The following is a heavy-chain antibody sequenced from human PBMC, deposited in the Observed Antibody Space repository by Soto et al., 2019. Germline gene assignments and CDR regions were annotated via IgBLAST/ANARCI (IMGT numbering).Heavy chain of an antibody. CDR1: GGTFSSYA. CDR2: IIPIFGTA. CDR3: ARAPAGDYVDSNLNNWLDP. Sequence: SVKVSCKASGGTFSSYAISWVRQAPGQGLGWMGGIIPIFGTANYAQKFQGRVTITADESTSTAYMELSSLRSEDTAVYYCARAPAGDYVDSNLNNWLDPCGQGPLVTVYS. J-gene: IGHJ5*02. D-gene: IGHD4-17*01. V-gene: IGHV1-69*13.